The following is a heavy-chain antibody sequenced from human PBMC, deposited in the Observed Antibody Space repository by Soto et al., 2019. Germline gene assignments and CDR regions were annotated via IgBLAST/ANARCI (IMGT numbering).Heavy chain of an antibody. V-gene: IGHV4-59*08. CDR3: ARHGCSSTSCWSYYHYYHLDV. CDR1: GGSISNFY. J-gene: IGHJ6*03. D-gene: IGHD2-2*01. CDR2: VYYTGST. Sequence: SETLSLTCTVSGGSISNFYWSWIRQPPGKGLEWIGYVYYTGSTSYNPSLKRRVTFSADSSRGQFSLALNSVTAADTAVYYCARHGCSSTSCWSYYHYYHLDVWGKGTTVTVSS.